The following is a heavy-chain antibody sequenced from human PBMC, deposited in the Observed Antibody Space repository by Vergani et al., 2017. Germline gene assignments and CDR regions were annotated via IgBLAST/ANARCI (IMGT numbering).Heavy chain of an antibody. V-gene: IGHV3-49*03. CDR2: IRSKAYGGTT. CDR3: ARDQVAAAGVDY. Sequence: EVQLVESGGGLVQPGRSLRLSCTASGFTFGDYAMSWFRQAPGKGLEWVGFIRSKAYGGTTEYAASVKGRFTISRDDSKSIAYLQMNSLRAEDTAVYYCARDQVAAAGVDYWGQGTLVTVSS. D-gene: IGHD6-13*01. J-gene: IGHJ4*02. CDR1: GFTFGDYA.